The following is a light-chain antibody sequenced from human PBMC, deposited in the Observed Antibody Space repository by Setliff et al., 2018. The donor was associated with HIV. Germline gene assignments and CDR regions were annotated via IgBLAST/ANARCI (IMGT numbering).Light chain of an antibody. CDR2: GNS. CDR3: QSYDSSLSGSYV. V-gene: IGLV1-40*01. Sequence: VLTQPPSVSGAPGQRVTISCTGSSSDIGAGYDVHWYQQLPGTAPKILIYGNSNRPSGVPDRFSGSKSGTSASLAITGLQAEDEADYYCQSYDSSLSGSYVFGTGTKVTVL. CDR1: SSDIGAGYD. J-gene: IGLJ1*01.